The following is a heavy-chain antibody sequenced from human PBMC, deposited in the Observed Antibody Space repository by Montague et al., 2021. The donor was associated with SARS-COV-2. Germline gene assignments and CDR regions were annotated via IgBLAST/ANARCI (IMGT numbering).Heavy chain of an antibody. CDR3: ARDTRIAMLVVVTRYGLDV. D-gene: IGHD3-22*01. V-gene: IGHV4-39*07. J-gene: IGHJ6*04. CDR1: GGSISSSSYY. CDR2: IYYTGST. Sequence: SETLSLTCTVSGGSISSSSYYWGWIRQPPGKGLEWIGSIYYTGSTYYNPSLKSRATISVDTSKNQFSLKLSSVTAADTAVYYCARDTRIAMLVVVTRYGLDVGGKGTTVTVSS.